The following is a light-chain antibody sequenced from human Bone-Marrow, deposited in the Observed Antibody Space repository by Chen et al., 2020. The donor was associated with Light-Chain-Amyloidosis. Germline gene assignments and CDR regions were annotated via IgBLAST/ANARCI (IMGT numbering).Light chain of an antibody. CDR2: YKSDSDR. J-gene: IGLJ3*02. V-gene: IGLV5-45*01. Sequence: QAVLTQPPSLSASPGASASPPCTFRIGINVGAYRIYWFQQKPGSPPQYLLRYKSDSDRKQGSGVPSRFSGSTDTSANAGILLISGLQSEDDADYYCLIWHSGAWVFGGGTKLSVL. CDR3: LIWHSGAWV. CDR1: IGINVGAYR.